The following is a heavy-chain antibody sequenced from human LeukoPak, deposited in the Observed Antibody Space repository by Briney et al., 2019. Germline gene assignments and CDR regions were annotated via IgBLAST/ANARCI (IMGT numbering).Heavy chain of an antibody. J-gene: IGHJ4*02. CDR2: ISGSGGST. V-gene: IGHV3-23*01. D-gene: IGHD4-17*01. Sequence: PGGSLRLSCAASGFTFSSYAMSWVRQAPGKGLEWVSAISGSGGSTYYADSVKGRFTISRDNSKNTLYLQMNSLRAKDTAVYYCAKVYDYGDYGYFDYWGQGTLVTVSS. CDR1: GFTFSSYA. CDR3: AKVYDYGDYGYFDY.